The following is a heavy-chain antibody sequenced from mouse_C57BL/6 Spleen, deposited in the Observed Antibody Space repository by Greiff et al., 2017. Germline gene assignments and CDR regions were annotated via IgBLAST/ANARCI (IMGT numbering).Heavy chain of an antibody. J-gene: IGHJ1*03. CDR2: IDPSDSYT. CDR1: GYTFTSYW. V-gene: IGHV1-59*01. Sequence: QVQLQQPGAELVRPGTSVKLSCKASGYTFTSYWMHWVKQRPGQGLEWIGVIDPSDSYTNYNQKFKGKATLTVDTSSSTAYMQLSSLTSEDSAVYDCARSHITTVVDPSISVWGTGTTVTVSS. D-gene: IGHD1-1*01. CDR3: ARSHITTVVDPSISV.